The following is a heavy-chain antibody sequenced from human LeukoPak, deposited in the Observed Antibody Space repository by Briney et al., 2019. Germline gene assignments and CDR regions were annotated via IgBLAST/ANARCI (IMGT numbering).Heavy chain of an antibody. CDR2: IIPIFGTA. Sequence: SVKVSCKASGGTFSSYAISWVRQAPGQGLEWMGGIIPIFGTANYAQKFQGRVTITADESTSTAFMELSSLRSEDTAVYYCASSGRNYDFWSGYFNYWGQGTLVTVSS. D-gene: IGHD3-3*01. CDR3: ASSGRNYDFWSGYFNY. V-gene: IGHV1-69*01. CDR1: GGTFSSYA. J-gene: IGHJ4*02.